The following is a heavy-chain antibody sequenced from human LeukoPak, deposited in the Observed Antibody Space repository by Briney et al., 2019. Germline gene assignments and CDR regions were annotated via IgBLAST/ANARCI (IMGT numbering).Heavy chain of an antibody. CDR2: IYYIGST. Sequence: PSETLSLTCTVSGGSISSYYWSWIRQPPGKGLEWIGYIYYIGSTNYNPSLNSRVTISVDTSKNQFSLKLSSVTAADTAVYYCARVRDSGYDSLDYWGQGTLVTVSS. CDR3: ARVRDSGYDSLDY. V-gene: IGHV4-59*01. D-gene: IGHD5-12*01. J-gene: IGHJ4*02. CDR1: GGSISSYY.